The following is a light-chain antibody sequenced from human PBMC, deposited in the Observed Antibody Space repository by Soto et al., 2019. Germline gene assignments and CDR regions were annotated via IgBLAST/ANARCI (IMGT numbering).Light chain of an antibody. CDR1: QTVLYHSDNKNY. J-gene: IGKJ1*01. Sequence: DIVMTQSPDSLAVSLGERTTINCKSSQTVLYHSDNKNYLAWYHQKPGQPPKLLIYWASTRESGVPARFSGSGSGTDFTLTISSLQAEDVGIYYCQQYSSLPRTFGQGTKVDTK. CDR3: QQYSSLPRT. CDR2: WAS. V-gene: IGKV4-1*01.